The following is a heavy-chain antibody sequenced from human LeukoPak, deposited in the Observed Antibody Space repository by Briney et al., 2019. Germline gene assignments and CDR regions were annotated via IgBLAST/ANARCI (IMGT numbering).Heavy chain of an antibody. V-gene: IGHV1-8*01. D-gene: IGHD1-26*01. CDR1: GYTFTGYD. J-gene: IGHJ4*02. Sequence: ASVRVSCKASGYTFTGYDINWVRQATGQGLEWMGWMNPYTGDTGYVQKFQGRVTMTRNTSIDTAYMELSGLRSEDTAVYYCTRGSLSGSSRDYWGQGTLVTVSS. CDR3: TRGSLSGSSRDY. CDR2: MNPYTGDT.